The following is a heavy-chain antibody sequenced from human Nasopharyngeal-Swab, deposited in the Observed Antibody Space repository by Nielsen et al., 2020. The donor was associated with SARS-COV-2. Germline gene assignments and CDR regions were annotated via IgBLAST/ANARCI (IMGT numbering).Heavy chain of an antibody. Sequence: GGSLRLSCSASGFTFTTSGMHWVRKAPGKGLEWLAMIWHDGSKKYYADSVEGRFTISRDNSNSTLYLQMNSLQPDDTAIYYCARFRGTINSSDYWGQGTLVIVSS. CDR3: ARFRGTINSSDY. J-gene: IGHJ4*02. D-gene: IGHD1-26*01. CDR2: IWHDGSKK. CDR1: GFTFTTSG. V-gene: IGHV3-33*01.